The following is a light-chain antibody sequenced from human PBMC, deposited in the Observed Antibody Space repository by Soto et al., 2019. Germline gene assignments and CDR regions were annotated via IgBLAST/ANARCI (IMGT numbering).Light chain of an antibody. J-gene: IGKJ5*01. Sequence: ETVMTQSPGTLSVSLGERATLSCRASQSVSIHLAWYQQKPGQAPRLPIYDTSTRATGIPARFGGSGSGTEFTLTISSLQSEDFAVYYCQQYSNWPPITFGQGTRLEIK. CDR2: DTS. V-gene: IGKV3-15*01. CDR1: QSVSIH. CDR3: QQYSNWPPIT.